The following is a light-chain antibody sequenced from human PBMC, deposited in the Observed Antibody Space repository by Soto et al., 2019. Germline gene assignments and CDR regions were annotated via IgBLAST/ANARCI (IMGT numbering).Light chain of an antibody. CDR1: SSDVGSYNL. J-gene: IGLJ2*01. V-gene: IGLV2-23*03. CDR2: EGS. CDR3: CSYAGSSTFLVV. Sequence: QSALTQPASVSGSPGQSITISCTGTSSDVGSYNLVSWYQQHPGKAPKLMIYEGSKRPSGVSNRFSGSKSGNTASLTISGLQAEDEADYYCCSYAGSSTFLVVFGGGIKVTVL.